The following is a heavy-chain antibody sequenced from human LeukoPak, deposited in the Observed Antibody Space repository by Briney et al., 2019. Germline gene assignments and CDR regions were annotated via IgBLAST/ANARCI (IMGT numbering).Heavy chain of an antibody. CDR3: AKATYSSSWNLYFDY. V-gene: IGHV3-23*01. CDR1: GFTFSSYA. CDR2: ISGSGYST. D-gene: IGHD6-13*01. Sequence: PGGSLRLSCAASGFTFSSYAMSWVRQAPGKGLEWVSTISGSGYSTFYADSVKGRFTISRDNSKDTLFLQLNSLRADDTAVYYCAKATYSSSWNLYFDYWGQGTLVTVSS. J-gene: IGHJ4*02.